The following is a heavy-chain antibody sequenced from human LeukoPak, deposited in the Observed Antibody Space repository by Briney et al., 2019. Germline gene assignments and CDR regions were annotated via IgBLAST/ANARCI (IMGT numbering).Heavy chain of an antibody. V-gene: IGHV3-7*01. CDR3: ATTGYSSSWYSYYYYYYYMDV. D-gene: IGHD6-13*01. CDR2: IKQDGSEK. CDR1: GFTFSSYW. J-gene: IGHJ6*03. Sequence: GGSLRLSCAASGFTFSSYWMSWVRQAPGKGLEWVANIKQDGSEKYYVDSVKGRFTISRDNAKNSLYLQMNSLRAEDTAVYYCATTGYSSSWYSYYYYYYYMDVWGKGTTVTVSS.